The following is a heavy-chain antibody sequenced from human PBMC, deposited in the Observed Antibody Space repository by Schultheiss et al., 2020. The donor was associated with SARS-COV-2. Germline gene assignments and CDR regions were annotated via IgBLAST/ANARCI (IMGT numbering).Heavy chain of an antibody. CDR2: IRQDGNEK. D-gene: IGHD3-3*01. Sequence: GESLKISCAASGFTFSTDWMSWVRQAPGKGLEWVANIRQDGNEKFYVHSVKGRFTISRDNAKNSVYLQMNSLRGEDTAVYYCATGYDFGEYWGRGTLVTVSS. CDR3: ATGYDFGEY. CDR1: GFTFSTDW. V-gene: IGHV3-7*04. J-gene: IGHJ4*02.